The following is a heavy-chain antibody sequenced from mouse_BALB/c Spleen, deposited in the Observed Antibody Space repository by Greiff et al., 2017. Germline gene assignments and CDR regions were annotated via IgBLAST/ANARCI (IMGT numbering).Heavy chain of an antibody. CDR2: ISNLAYSI. Sequence: EVMLVESGGGLVQPGGSRKLSCAASGFTFSDYGMAWVRQAPGKGPEWVAFISNLAYSIYYADTVKGRFTISRENSKNTLYLEMSSLRSEDTAMYYCASEGLESAMDYWGEGTSVTVSS. CDR1: GFTFSDYG. J-gene: IGHJ4*01. D-gene: IGHD3-3*01. V-gene: IGHV5-15*02. CDR3: ASEGLESAMDY.